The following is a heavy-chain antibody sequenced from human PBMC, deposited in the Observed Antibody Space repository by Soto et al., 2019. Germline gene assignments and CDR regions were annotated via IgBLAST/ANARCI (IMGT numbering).Heavy chain of an antibody. CDR2: IYPGDSDT. J-gene: IGHJ6*02. V-gene: IGHV5-51*01. CDR3: ARHEVRYCSGGSCYRDYYYGMDV. D-gene: IGHD2-15*01. CDR1: GYSFTSYW. Sequence: PGESLKISCKGSGYSFTSYWIGWVRQMPGKGLEWMGIIYPGDSDTRYSPSFQGQVTISADKSISTAYLQWSSLKASDTAMYYCARHEVRYCSGGSCYRDYYYGMDVWGQGTTVTVSS.